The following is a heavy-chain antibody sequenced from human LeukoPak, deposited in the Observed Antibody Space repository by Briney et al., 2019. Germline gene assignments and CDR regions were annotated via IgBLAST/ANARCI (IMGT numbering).Heavy chain of an antibody. CDR2: FFFISTT. CDR1: GFAFISNA. J-gene: IGHJ3*02. CDR3: AKCNLDNCREGFHI. D-gene: IGHD1-1*01. V-gene: IGHV3-23*05. Sequence: GGALRLSCAAAGFAFISNALSGGRQAPGEGVEWVFSFFFISTTYYLDSLQGRFTISRDNSNNPLFLQMNSLRAEDTALYYCAKCNLDNCREGFHIWGQGTMVTVSS.